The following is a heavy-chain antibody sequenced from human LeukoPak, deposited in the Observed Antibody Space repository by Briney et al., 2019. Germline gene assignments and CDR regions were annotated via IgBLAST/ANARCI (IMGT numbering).Heavy chain of an antibody. CDR2: IKSKTDGGTT. CDR3: TTDRGGYGDVSYLDY. J-gene: IGHJ4*02. V-gene: IGHV3-15*01. D-gene: IGHD4-17*01. CDR1: GFTFSNAW. Sequence: GGSLRLSCAASGFTFSNAWMSWGRQAPGKGLEWVGRIKSKTDGGTTDYAAPVKGRFTISRDDSKNTLNRQMNSLKTEDTAVYYCTTDRGGYGDVSYLDYWGQGTLVTVSS.